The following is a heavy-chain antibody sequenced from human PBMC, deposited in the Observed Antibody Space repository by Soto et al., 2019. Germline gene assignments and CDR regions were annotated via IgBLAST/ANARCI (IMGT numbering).Heavy chain of an antibody. D-gene: IGHD4-17*01. J-gene: IGHJ4*02. Sequence: EVQLVESGGGLVQPGGSLRLSCAASGFTFGSYSMNWVRQAPGKGLEWVSYISSSSSTIYYADSVKGRFTISRDNAKNSLYLQMNSLRDEDTAVYYCASRLRYPPGYWGQGTLVTVSS. CDR3: ASRLRYPPGY. V-gene: IGHV3-48*02. CDR1: GFTFGSYS. CDR2: ISSSSSTI.